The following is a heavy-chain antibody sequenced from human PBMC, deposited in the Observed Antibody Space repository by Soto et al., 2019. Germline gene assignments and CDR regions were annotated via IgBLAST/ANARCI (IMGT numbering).Heavy chain of an antibody. D-gene: IGHD1-26*01. CDR1: GGSGSRGTYY. CDR3: ARDTLLGATTYNDY. CDR2: IYYSGST. J-gene: IGHJ4*02. V-gene: IGHV4-61*01. Sequence: SATLSLTCTVSGGSGSRGTYYWSWIRQPPGKGLEWIGYIYYSGSTNYNPSLTSRVTISVDTSKNQFSLKLRSVTAADTAVYYCARDTLLGATTYNDYWGQGTQVTVSS.